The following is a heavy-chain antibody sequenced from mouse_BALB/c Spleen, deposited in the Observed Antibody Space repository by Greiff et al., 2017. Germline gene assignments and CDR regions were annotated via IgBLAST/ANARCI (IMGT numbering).Heavy chain of an antibody. V-gene: IGHV3-6*02. J-gene: IGHJ2*01. CDR2: ISYDGSN. CDR3: ARGQYDYDEY. Sequence: EVQLQESGPGLVKPSQSLSLTCSVTGYSITSCYYWYWIRPFPGTQLEWMGYISYDGSNNYNPSLKNRISITRDTSKNQFFLKLNSVTTEDTATYYCARGQYDYDEYWGQGTTLTVSS. CDR1: GYSITSCYY. D-gene: IGHD2-4*01.